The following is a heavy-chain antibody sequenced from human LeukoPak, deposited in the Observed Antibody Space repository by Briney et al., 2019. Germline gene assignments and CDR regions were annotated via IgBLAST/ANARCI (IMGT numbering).Heavy chain of an antibody. CDR1: GFTLSSYW. V-gene: IGHV3-7*01. D-gene: IGHD6-13*01. CDR3: AREAAANTNPFDY. Sequence: PGGSLRLSCAASGFTLSSYWMSWVRQAPGKGLEWVANIKQDGSEKYYVDSVKGRFTISRDNAKNSLYLQMNSLRAEDTAVYYCAREAAANTNPFDYWGQGTLVTVSS. J-gene: IGHJ4*02. CDR2: IKQDGSEK.